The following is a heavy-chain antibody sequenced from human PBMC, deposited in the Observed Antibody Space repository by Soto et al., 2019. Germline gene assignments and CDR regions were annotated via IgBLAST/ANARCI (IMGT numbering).Heavy chain of an antibody. Sequence: GGSLRLSCAASGFTFDDYAMHWVRQAPGKGLEWVSGISWNSGSIGYADSVKGRFTISRDNAKNSLYLQMNSLRAEDTALYYCAKDWDSSSSGLGAFDIWGQGTMVTVSS. J-gene: IGHJ3*02. CDR2: ISWNSGSI. V-gene: IGHV3-9*01. CDR1: GFTFDDYA. CDR3: AKDWDSSSSGLGAFDI. D-gene: IGHD6-6*01.